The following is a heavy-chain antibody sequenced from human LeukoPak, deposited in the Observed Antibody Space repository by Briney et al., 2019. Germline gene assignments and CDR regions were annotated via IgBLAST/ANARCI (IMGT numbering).Heavy chain of an antibody. J-gene: IGHJ5*02. CDR1: GGSFSGYY. D-gene: IGHD3-3*01. V-gene: IGHV4-34*01. CDR2: INHSGST. Sequence: SETLSLTCAVYGGSFSGYYWSWIRQPPGKGLEWIGEINHSGSTNYNPSLKSRVTISVDTSKNQFSLKLSSVTAADTAVYYCARSGSNYDFWSGNAQDWFDPWGQGTLVTVSS. CDR3: ARSGSNYDFWSGNAQDWFDP.